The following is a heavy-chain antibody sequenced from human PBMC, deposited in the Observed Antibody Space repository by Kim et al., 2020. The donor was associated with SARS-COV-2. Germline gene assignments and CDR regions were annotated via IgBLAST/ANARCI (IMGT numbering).Heavy chain of an antibody. J-gene: IGHJ3*02. CDR2: ISSSSSTI. CDR1: GFTFSSYS. CDR3: ARDRKGYSRDGGLAQLLWFGDRGEFDAFDI. Sequence: GGSLRLSCAASGFTFSSYSMNWVRQAPGKGLEWVSYISSSSSTIYYADSVKGRFTISRDNAKNSLYLQMNSLRDEDTAVYYCARDRKGYSRDGGLAQLLWFGDRGEFDAFDIWGQGTMVTVSS. D-gene: IGHD3-10*01. V-gene: IGHV3-48*02.